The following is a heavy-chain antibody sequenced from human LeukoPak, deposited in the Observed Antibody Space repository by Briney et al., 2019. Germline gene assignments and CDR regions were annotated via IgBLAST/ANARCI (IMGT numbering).Heavy chain of an antibody. J-gene: IGHJ4*02. CDR2: ISAYNGNT. Sequence: ASVKVSCKASGYTFTSYGISWVRQAPGQGLEWMGWISAYNGNTNYAQKLQGRVTMTTDTSTSTAYMELRSLRSDDTAVYYCARLTYYDFWSGCSRAGSYYFDYWGQGTLVTVSS. D-gene: IGHD3-3*01. CDR3: ARLTYYDFWSGCSRAGSYYFDY. CDR1: GYTFTSYG. V-gene: IGHV1-18*01.